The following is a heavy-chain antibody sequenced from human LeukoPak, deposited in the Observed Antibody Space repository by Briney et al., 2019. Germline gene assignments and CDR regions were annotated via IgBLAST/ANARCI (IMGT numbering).Heavy chain of an antibody. CDR3: VKDRVSGYSSGWTVFDY. Sequence: GGSLRLSCAASGFTFSTYVMNWVRQAPGKGLEWVSFISGSSNYIYYADSMKGRFTISRDNAKNSLYLQMSSLRAEDTAVYYCVKDRVSGYSSGWTVFDYWGQGTLVTVSS. CDR1: GFTFSTYV. V-gene: IGHV3-21*04. J-gene: IGHJ4*02. D-gene: IGHD6-19*01. CDR2: ISGSSNYI.